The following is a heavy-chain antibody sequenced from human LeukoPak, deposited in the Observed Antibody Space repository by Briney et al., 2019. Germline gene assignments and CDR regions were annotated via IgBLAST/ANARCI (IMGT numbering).Heavy chain of an antibody. CDR3: ARDTGFPQAGTTCYWD. CDR2: ISSSDTYI. CDR1: GFTFSSYS. Sequence: VGSLRLSCAASGFTFSSYSMTWVRQAPGKGLEWVSSISSSDTYIYYADSVRGRFTISRDNAKNSLYLQMNSLRAEDTAVYYCARDTGFPQAGTTCYWDWGQGTLVTVSS. J-gene: IGHJ4*02. V-gene: IGHV3-21*01. D-gene: IGHD2-2*01.